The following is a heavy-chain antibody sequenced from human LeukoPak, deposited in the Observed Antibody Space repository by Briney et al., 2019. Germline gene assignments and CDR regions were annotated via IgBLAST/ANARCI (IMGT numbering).Heavy chain of an antibody. Sequence: PGGSLSLSCAASGYTFSHYSVTWVRQAPGKGLEWVSSISSSSSYIYYADSVKGRCTISRDNAKNSLYLQMNSRRVEDTAVYYCARDRRDSSGYYLFDYWGQGTLVTVSS. D-gene: IGHD3-22*01. CDR3: ARDRRDSSGYYLFDY. CDR2: ISSSSSYI. CDR1: GYTFSHYS. V-gene: IGHV3-21*01. J-gene: IGHJ4*02.